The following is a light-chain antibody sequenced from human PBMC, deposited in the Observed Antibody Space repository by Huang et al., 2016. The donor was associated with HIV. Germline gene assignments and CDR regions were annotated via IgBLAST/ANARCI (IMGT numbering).Light chain of an antibody. CDR2: DAS. Sequence: DIQMTQSPSSLSASVGDRVTITCQASQDISTYLNWYQLKPGKVPKLLIYDASNLETGVPSRFSGRGSGTNFIFAISSLQPEDVATYYCQQYDNLPSFTFGPGTKVDIK. J-gene: IGKJ3*01. CDR3: QQYDNLPSFT. V-gene: IGKV1-33*01. CDR1: QDISTY.